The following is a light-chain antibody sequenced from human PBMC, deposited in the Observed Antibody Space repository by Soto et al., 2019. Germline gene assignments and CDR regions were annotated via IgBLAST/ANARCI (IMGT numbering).Light chain of an antibody. Sequence: QSVLTQPPSASGTPGQRVTISCSGSFSNVGINTVNWYQQLPGTAPKLLIYSDNQRPSGVPDRFSGSTSGTSASLAISGLQYEDAADYYCASWDDSLNGVVFGGGTKLTVL. J-gene: IGLJ2*01. CDR3: ASWDDSLNGVV. CDR1: FSNVGINT. V-gene: IGLV1-44*01. CDR2: SDN.